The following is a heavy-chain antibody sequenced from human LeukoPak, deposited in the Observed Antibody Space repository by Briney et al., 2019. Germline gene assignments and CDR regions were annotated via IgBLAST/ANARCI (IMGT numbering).Heavy chain of an antibody. Sequence: PSETLSLTCAVSGGSISSGGYSWSWIRQPPGKGLEWIGYIYHSGSTYYNPSLKGRVTISVDRSKNQFSLKLSSVTAADTAVYYCARGRIAAVSHAFDIRGQGTMVTVSS. CDR2: IYHSGST. CDR3: ARGRIAAVSHAFDI. CDR1: GGSISSGGYS. J-gene: IGHJ3*02. D-gene: IGHD6-13*01. V-gene: IGHV4-30-2*01.